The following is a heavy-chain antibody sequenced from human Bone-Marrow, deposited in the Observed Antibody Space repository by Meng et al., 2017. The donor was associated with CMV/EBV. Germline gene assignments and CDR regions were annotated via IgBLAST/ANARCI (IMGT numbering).Heavy chain of an antibody. D-gene: IGHD5-18*01. CDR3: ARSGYSYGFGCVLGLGLDP. J-gene: IGHJ5*02. CDR2: ISSSSSYT. V-gene: IGHV3-21*01. Sequence: GESLKISCAASGFTFSSYSMNWVRQAPGKGLEWVSSISSSSSYTYYADSVKGRFTISRDKAKNSLYLQMNSLSTEDTDVYYCARSGYSYGFGCVLGLGLDPWGQGTLVTVSS. CDR1: GFTFSSYS.